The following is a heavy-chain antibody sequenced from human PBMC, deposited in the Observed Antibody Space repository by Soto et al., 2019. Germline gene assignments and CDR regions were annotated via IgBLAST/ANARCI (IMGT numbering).Heavy chain of an antibody. CDR1: GFSFSTYA. CDR3: AKDLSTGGAPTYFDF. CDR2: ISSSGGNT. D-gene: IGHD3-10*01. Sequence: EVQLLESGGGLVQPGGSLRLSCEASGFSFSTYAMSWVRQAPGKGLAWVSGISSSGGNTYYSDSVKGRFTISRDNSRDTLFLQMNRLSAEDTALYFCAKDLSTGGAPTYFDFWGQGNLVTVSS. V-gene: IGHV3-23*01. J-gene: IGHJ4*02.